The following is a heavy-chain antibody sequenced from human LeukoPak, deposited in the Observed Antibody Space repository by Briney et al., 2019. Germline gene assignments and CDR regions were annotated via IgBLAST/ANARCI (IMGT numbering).Heavy chain of an antibody. J-gene: IGHJ5*02. CDR1: GFTFSSYS. CDR3: ARDLTVAGTPNWFDP. D-gene: IGHD6-19*01. CDR2: ISSSSSYI. Sequence: GGSLRLSCAASGFTFSSYSMYWVRQAPGKGLEWVSSISSSSSYIYYADSVKGRFTISRDNAKNSLYLQMNSLRAEDTAVYYCARDLTVAGTPNWFDPWGQGTLVTVSS. V-gene: IGHV3-21*01.